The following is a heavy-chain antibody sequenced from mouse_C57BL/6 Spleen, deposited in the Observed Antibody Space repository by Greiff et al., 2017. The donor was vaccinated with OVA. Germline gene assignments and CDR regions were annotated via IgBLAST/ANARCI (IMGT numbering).Heavy chain of an antibody. V-gene: IGHV1-64*01. CDR1: GYTFTSYW. D-gene: IGHD1-1*01. CDR2: IHPNSGST. Sequence: QVQLQQPGAELVKPGASVKLSCKASGYTFTSYWMHWVKQRPGQGLEWIGMIHPNSGSTNYNEKFKSKAKLTVDKSSSTAYMQLSSLTSEDSAVYYCARGDYYGSSYEWYFDVGGTGTTVTVSS. J-gene: IGHJ1*03. CDR3: ARGDYYGSSYEWYFDV.